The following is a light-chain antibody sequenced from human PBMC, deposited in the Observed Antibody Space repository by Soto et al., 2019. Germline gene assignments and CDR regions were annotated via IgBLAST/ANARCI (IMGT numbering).Light chain of an antibody. CDR2: GAS. Sequence: EIVLTQSPGTLSLSPGERATLSCRASQSVSSSYLAWYQQKPGQAPRLLIYGASSRATGIPDRFSGSGSGTDLPLTISRLEPEDFAVYSCQQYGSSPPYTFGQGTKLEIK. V-gene: IGKV3-20*01. J-gene: IGKJ2*01. CDR1: QSVSSSY. CDR3: QQYGSSPPYT.